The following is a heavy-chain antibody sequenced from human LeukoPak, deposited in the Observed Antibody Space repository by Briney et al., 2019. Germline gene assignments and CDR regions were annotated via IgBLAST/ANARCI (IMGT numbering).Heavy chain of an antibody. D-gene: IGHD3-22*01. CDR3: ARSRYDGSGYYGIIDY. CDR2: ISRSSIYI. CDR1: GFTFDDYA. J-gene: IGHJ4*02. Sequence: PGGSLRLSCAASGFTFDDYAMHWVRQAPGKGLEWVSSISRSSIYIYYADSMKGRFTISRDNAKNSLYLQMNSLRGEDTAVYYCARSRYDGSGYYGIIDYWGQGTLVTVSS. V-gene: IGHV3-21*01.